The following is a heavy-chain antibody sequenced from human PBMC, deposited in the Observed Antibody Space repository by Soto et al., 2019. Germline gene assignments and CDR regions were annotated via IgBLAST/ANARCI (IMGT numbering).Heavy chain of an antibody. CDR1: GGSISSGAYS. D-gene: IGHD5-12*01. V-gene: IGHV4-39*07. CDR3: ARGVATVVTSYFDY. Sequence: SETLSLTCAVSGGSISSGAYSWGWIRQPPGKGLEWIGEINHSGSTNYNPSLKSRVTISVDTSKNQFSLKLSSVTAADTAVYYCARGVATVVTSYFDYWGQGTLVTVSS. J-gene: IGHJ4*02. CDR2: INHSGST.